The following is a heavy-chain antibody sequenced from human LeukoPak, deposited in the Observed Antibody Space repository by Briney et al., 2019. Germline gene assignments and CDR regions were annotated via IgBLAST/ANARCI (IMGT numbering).Heavy chain of an antibody. J-gene: IGHJ6*02. D-gene: IGHD2-8*01. CDR2: IIPILGIA. CDR3: AVYATSYYYYGMDV. CDR1: GYTFTGYY. V-gene: IGHV1-69*02. Sequence: GASVKVSCKASGYTFTGYYMHWVRQAPGQGLEWMGRIIPILGIANYAQKFQGRVTITADKSTSTAYMELSSLRSEDTAVYYCAVYATSYYYYGMDVWGQGTTVTVSS.